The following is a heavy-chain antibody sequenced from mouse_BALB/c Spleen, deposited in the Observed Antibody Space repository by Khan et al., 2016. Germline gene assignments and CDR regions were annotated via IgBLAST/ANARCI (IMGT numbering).Heavy chain of an antibody. D-gene: IGHD1-1*01. CDR3: TRVLRSFDY. CDR2: IRLKSNNYAT. V-gene: IGHV6-6*02. J-gene: IGHJ2*01. Sequence: EVKLEVSGGGLVQPGGSMKLSCVASGFTFSNYWMNWVRQSPEKGLEWVAEIRLKSNNYATHYAESVKGRFTISRDDSKSSVYLQMNNLRAEDTCIDHCTRVLRSFDYGDQGTTLTVSS. CDR1: GFTFSNYW.